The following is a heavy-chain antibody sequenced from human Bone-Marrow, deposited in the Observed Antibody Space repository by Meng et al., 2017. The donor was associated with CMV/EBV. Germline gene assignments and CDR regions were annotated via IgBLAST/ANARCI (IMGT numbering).Heavy chain of an antibody. D-gene: IGHD3-3*02. CDR2: IIPIFGTT. Sequence: GTLSSYGIQWVRQAPGQGLEWMGGIIPIFGTTNYAQKFQGRVTITTDESTSTAYMKLSSLRSEDTAVYYCARETALAVSGSHYLDSWGQRTLVTVSS. CDR1: GTLSSYG. CDR3: ARETALAVSGSHYLDS. J-gene: IGHJ4*02. V-gene: IGHV1-69*05.